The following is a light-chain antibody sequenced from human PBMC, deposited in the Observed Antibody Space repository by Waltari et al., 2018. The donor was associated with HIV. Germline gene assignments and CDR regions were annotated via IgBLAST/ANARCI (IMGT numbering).Light chain of an antibody. J-gene: IGLJ1*01. V-gene: IGLV1-36*01. Sequence: QSVLTQPPSVSEAPRQRVTISCSGSSSNIENNAVNWYQQVPGKAPKLLIYYDDLLSSGVSDRFSGSKSGTSASLAIRGLQSEDEAEYYCAAWDDYLNGYVFGSGTKVTVL. CDR1: SSNIENNA. CDR3: AAWDDYLNGYV. CDR2: YDD.